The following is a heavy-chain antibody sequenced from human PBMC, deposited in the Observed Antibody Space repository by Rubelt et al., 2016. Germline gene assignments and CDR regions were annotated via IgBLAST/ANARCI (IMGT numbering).Heavy chain of an antibody. V-gene: IGHV3-49*03. J-gene: IGHJ4*02. D-gene: IGHD3-22*01. CDR3: TCDVYGRSGDYSLWYFDY. CDR2: IRSNAYGGTE. Sequence: EVQLVESGGGLVQPGRSLRLSCTASGFSFGDYAMSWFRQAPGKGLEWVGFIRSNAYGGTEEYAASVKGRFTISRDDSKSIAYLQMNRLRTEDTAVYYCTCDVYGRSGDYSLWYFDYWGQGSLFSVSS. CDR1: GFSFGDYA.